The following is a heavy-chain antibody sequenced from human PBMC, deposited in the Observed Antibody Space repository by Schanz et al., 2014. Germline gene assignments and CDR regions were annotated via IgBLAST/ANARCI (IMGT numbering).Heavy chain of an antibody. CDR3: ARDEVDAAAGGDY. V-gene: IGHV1-3*01. CDR2: INAGTGNT. J-gene: IGHJ4*02. Sequence: QVQLVQSGAEVKKPGASVKVSCKASGYTLSAYSLHWVRQAPGQRLEWMGWINAGTGNTEYSQKFQGRVTITRDTLANTAYMELSSLRSEDTAVYYCARDEVDAAAGGDYWGQGTLVTVSS. CDR1: GYTLSAYS. D-gene: IGHD6-13*01.